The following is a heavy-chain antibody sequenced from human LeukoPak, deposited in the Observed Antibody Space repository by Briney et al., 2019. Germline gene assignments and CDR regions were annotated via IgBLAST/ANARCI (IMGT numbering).Heavy chain of an antibody. Sequence: GGSLRLSCAASGLAFSAYKMHWVRQAPRKGLVWVSRISTDGYTTDYADFVQGRFTASRDNTKNTWSLEMNSLRAEDTAVYYCASRHCSGGGCYFAGADPFDYWGQGTLVTVSS. D-gene: IGHD2-15*01. J-gene: IGHJ4*02. V-gene: IGHV3-74*01. CDR2: ISTDGYTT. CDR3: ASRHCSGGGCYFAGADPFDY. CDR1: GLAFSAYK.